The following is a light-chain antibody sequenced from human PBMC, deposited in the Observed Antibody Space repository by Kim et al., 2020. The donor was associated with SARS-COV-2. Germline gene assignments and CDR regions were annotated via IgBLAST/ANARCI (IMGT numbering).Light chain of an antibody. CDR1: QSISSTY. CDR3: QQYRSSLWA. CDR2: AAS. J-gene: IGKJ1*01. V-gene: IGKV3-20*01. Sequence: PGERATLSCRASQSISSTYLAWYQQKPGQAPRLLIYAASSRATGIPDRFSGRGAGTDFTLTISRLEPEDFAMYYCQQYRSSLWAFGQGTKVDIK.